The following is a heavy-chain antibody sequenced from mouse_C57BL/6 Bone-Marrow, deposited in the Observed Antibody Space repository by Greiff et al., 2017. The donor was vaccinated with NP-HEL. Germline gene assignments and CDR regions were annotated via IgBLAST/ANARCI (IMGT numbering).Heavy chain of an antibody. CDR1: GYTFTSYW. V-gene: IGHV1-7*01. J-gene: IGHJ2*01. CDR3: ARSKLGGYYFDY. CDR2: INPSSGYT. D-gene: IGHD4-1*01. Sequence: QVQLQQSGAELAKPGASVKLSCTASGYTFTSYWMHWVNQRPGQGLEWIGYINPSSGYTKYNPKFKDKATLTADKSSSTAYMQLSSLTYEDSAVYYCARSKLGGYYFDYWGQGTTLTVSS.